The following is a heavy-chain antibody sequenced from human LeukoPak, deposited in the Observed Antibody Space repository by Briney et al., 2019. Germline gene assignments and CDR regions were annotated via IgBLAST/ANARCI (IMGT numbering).Heavy chain of an antibody. CDR1: GDSVSSNSAT. D-gene: IGHD5-12*01. CDR2: TYYRSKWYN. V-gene: IGHV6-1*01. CDR3: ARYSGYEDHFDY. Sequence: SQTLSLTCAISGDSVSSNSATWNWIRQSPSRGLEWLGRTYYRSKWYNDYAVSVKSRITINPDTSKNQFSLQLNSVTPEDTAVYCCARYSGYEDHFDYWGQGTLVTVSS. J-gene: IGHJ4*02.